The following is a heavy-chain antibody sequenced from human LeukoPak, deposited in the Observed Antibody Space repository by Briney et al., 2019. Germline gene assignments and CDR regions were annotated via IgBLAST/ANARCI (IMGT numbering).Heavy chain of an antibody. CDR3: ARDSDPYDFWSGYYLLDY. CDR1: GFTFSSYS. Sequence: QSGGSLRLFCAASGFTFSSYSMNWVRQAPGKGLEWVSYISSSSSTIYYADSVKGRFTISRDNAKNSLYLQMNSLRAEDTAVYYCARDSDPYDFWSGYYLLDYWGQGTLVTVSS. J-gene: IGHJ4*02. CDR2: ISSSSSTI. V-gene: IGHV3-48*01. D-gene: IGHD3-3*01.